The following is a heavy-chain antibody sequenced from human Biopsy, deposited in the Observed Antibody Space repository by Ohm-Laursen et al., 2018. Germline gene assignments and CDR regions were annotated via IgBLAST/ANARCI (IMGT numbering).Heavy chain of an antibody. Sequence: GASVKVSCKASGYTFTDYDIIWVRQAPGQGLEWMGVISPSGATTSFSQKFQGRITMTRDTSTGTVYMDLNSLGSEDTAVYYCARAGVGSDGTDSYYYGMEVWGPGTTVTVSS. CDR3: ARAGVGSDGTDSYYYGMEV. V-gene: IGHV1-46*01. CDR2: ISPSGATT. CDR1: GYTFTDYD. J-gene: IGHJ6*02. D-gene: IGHD5-24*01.